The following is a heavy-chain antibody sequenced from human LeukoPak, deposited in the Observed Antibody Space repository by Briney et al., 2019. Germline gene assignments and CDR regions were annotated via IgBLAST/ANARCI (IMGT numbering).Heavy chain of an antibody. CDR2: IVVGSGNT. D-gene: IGHD2-2*01. Sequence: SVKVSCKASGFTFTSSAMQWVRQARGQRLEWIGWIVVGSGNTNYAQKFQERVTITRDMSTSTAYMELSSLRSEDTAVYYCARGIVVVPAAIHYYYYYMDVWGKGTTVTVSS. V-gene: IGHV1-58*02. CDR1: GFTFTSSA. CDR3: ARGIVVVPAAIHYYYYYMDV. J-gene: IGHJ6*03.